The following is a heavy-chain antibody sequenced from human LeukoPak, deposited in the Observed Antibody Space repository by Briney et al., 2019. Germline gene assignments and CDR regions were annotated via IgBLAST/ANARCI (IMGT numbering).Heavy chain of an antibody. D-gene: IGHD3-22*01. CDR1: GYSFTSYW. J-gene: IGHJ4*02. Sequence: GESLKISCKGSGYSFTSYWIGWVRQMPGKGLEWMGIIYPGDSDTRYSPSFQGQVTISADKSISTAYLQWSSLKASDTAMYYCASLLYYYDSSGYSYFDYWGQGTLVTVSS. CDR2: IYPGDSDT. V-gene: IGHV5-51*01. CDR3: ASLLYYYDSSGYSYFDY.